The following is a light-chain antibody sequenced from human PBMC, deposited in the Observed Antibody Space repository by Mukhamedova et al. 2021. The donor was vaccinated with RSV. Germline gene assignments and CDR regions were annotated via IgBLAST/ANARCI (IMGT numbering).Light chain of an antibody. J-gene: IGKJ3*01. CDR2: EAS. Sequence: WYQRRVHGQAPRLLMYEASTLESGVPSRFSGSGSGTDFTLTITGLQPEDFATYYCQQFNSYPRTFGPGTKVDIK. V-gene: IGKV1-13*02. CDR3: QQFNSYPRT.